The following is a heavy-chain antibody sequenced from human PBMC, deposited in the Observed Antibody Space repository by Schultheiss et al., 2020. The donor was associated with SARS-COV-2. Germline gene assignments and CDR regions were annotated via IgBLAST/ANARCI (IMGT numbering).Heavy chain of an antibody. V-gene: IGHV3-23*01. D-gene: IGHD1-14*01. J-gene: IGHJ6*02. CDR1: GFTFSSYA. CDR2: ISGSGGST. CDR3: ARGNPEVDYYGMDV. Sequence: GGSLRLSCAASGFTFSSYAMSWVRQAPGKGLEWVSAISGSGGSTYYADSVKGRFTISRDNSKNTLYLQMNSLRAEDTAVYYCARGNPEVDYYGMDVWGQGTTVTVSS.